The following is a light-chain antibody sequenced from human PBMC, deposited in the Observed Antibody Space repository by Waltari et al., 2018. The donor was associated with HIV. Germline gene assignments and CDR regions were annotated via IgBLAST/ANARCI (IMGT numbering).Light chain of an antibody. CDR2: GAS. V-gene: IGKV3-20*01. CDR3: QQYGNSPWT. Sequence: ETVLTQSPDTLSLSPGERATLSCRASQSVSSSYLAWYQQKPGQTPRLLIYGASSRATGIPDRFSGSGSGTDFTLTISRLEPEDFAVYYCQQYGNSPWTFGQGTKVEIK. CDR1: QSVSSSY. J-gene: IGKJ1*01.